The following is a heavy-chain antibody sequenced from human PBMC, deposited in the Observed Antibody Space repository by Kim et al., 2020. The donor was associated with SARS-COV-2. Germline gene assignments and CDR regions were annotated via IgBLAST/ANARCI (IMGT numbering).Heavy chain of an antibody. V-gene: IGHV3-30*04. CDR3: ATTTDFDAFDI. CDR1: GFTFSSYA. D-gene: IGHD1-1*01. J-gene: IGHJ3*02. Sequence: GGSLRLSCAASGFTFSSYAMHWVRQAPGKGLEWVAVISYDGSNKYYADSVKGRFTISRDNSKNTLYLQMNSLRAEDTAVYYCATTTDFDAFDIWGQGTMV. CDR2: ISYDGSNK.